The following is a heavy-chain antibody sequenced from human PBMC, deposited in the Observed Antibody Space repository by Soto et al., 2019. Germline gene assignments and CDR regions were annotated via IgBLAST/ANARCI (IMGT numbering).Heavy chain of an antibody. V-gene: IGHV4-61*01. Sequence: SETLSLTCTVSGGSVSSGSYYWSWIRQPPGKGLEWIGYIYYSGSTNYNSSLKSRVTISVDTSKNQFSLKLSSVTAADTAVYYCARIRLDSSGYLVPFDYWGQGTLVTVSS. D-gene: IGHD3-22*01. CDR3: ARIRLDSSGYLVPFDY. CDR1: GGSVSSGSYY. J-gene: IGHJ4*02. CDR2: IYYSGST.